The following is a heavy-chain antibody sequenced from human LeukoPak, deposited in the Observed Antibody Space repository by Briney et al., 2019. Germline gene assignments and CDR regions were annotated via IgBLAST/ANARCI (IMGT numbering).Heavy chain of an antibody. J-gene: IGHJ6*03. CDR2: ISSSGSTI. CDR1: GFTFSSYE. Sequence: GGSLRLSCAASGFTFSSYEMNWVRQAPGKGLEWVSYISSSGSTIYYAESVKGRFTISRDNAKNSLYLQMNSLRAEDTAVYYCARAPRYPNGNYYYYYMDVWGKGTTVTVSS. D-gene: IGHD2-15*01. V-gene: IGHV3-48*03. CDR3: ARAPRYPNGNYYYYYMDV.